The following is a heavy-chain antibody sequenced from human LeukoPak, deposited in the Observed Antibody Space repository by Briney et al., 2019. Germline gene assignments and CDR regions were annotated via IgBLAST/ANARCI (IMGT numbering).Heavy chain of an antibody. CDR2: IYYSGST. Sequence: SETLSLTCTVSGGXISSYYCSWIRQPPGKGLEWIGYIYYSGSTTYNPSLKSRVTISVDTSKNQFSVKLSSVTAADTAVYYCAREWNYVIDSWGQGTLVTVSS. J-gene: IGHJ5*01. CDR3: AREWNYVIDS. CDR1: GGXISSYY. D-gene: IGHD1-7*01. V-gene: IGHV4-59*01.